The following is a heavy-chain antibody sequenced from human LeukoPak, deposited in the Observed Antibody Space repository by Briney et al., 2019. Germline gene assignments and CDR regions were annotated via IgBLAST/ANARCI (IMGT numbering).Heavy chain of an antibody. Sequence: GGSLRLSCAASGFTFSSYALSWVRQAPGKGLECVSGISGSGGSTYSADSLKGRFTISRDNSKNTLYLQINSLRADDTAVFYCAGGGLGSAFDNWGQGTVDPVSS. V-gene: IGHV3-23*01. CDR2: ISGSGGST. CDR3: AGGGLGSAFDN. CDR1: GFTFSSYA. J-gene: IGHJ4*02. D-gene: IGHD6-19*01.